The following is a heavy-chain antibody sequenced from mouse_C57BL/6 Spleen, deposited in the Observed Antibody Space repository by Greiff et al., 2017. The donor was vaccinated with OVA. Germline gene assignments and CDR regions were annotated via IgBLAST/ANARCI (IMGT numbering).Heavy chain of an antibody. CDR2: INPNNGGT. CDR3: ARECRYYLGYIDY. Sequence: VQLQQSGPELVKPGASVKISCKASGYTFTDYYMNWVKQSHGKSLEWIGDINPNNGGTSYNQKFKGKATLTVDKSSSTAYMELRSLTSEDSAVYYCARECRYYLGYIDYWGQGTTLTVSS. CDR1: GYTFTDYY. J-gene: IGHJ2*01. D-gene: IGHD1-1*01. V-gene: IGHV1-26*01.